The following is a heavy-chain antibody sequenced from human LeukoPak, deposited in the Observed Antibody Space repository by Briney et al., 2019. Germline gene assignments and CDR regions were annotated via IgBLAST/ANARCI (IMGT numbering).Heavy chain of an antibody. V-gene: IGHV3-33*08. D-gene: IGHD2/OR15-2a*01. CDR2: SWSDEINT. Sequence: GGSLRLSCAASGFTFSSYSMNWVRQAPGKGLEWVSVSWSDEINTYYEDSVKGRFTISRDNSKNLLYLQMNSLRADDTAVFYCARGKGADYLDASDVWGRGTMVTVSS. J-gene: IGHJ3*01. CDR3: ARGKGADYLDASDV. CDR1: GFTFSSYS.